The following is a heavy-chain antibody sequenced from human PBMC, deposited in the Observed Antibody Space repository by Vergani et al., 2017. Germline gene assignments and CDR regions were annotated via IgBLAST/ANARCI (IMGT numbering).Heavy chain of an antibody. Sequence: EVQLVESGGGLVKPGGSLRLSCAASGFTFSSYSMNWVRQAPGKGLEWVSSMSSSSSYIYYADSVKGRFTISRDNAKNSLYLQMNSLRAEDTAVYYCARVSAYCGGDCSRDYWGQGTLVTVSS. CDR3: ARVSAYCGGDCSRDY. J-gene: IGHJ4*02. CDR2: MSSSSSYI. D-gene: IGHD2-21*02. V-gene: IGHV3-21*01. CDR1: GFTFSSYS.